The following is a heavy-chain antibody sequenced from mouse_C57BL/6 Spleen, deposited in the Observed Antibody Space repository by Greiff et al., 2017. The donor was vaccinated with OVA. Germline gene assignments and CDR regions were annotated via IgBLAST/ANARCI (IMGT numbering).Heavy chain of an antibody. J-gene: IGHJ1*03. V-gene: IGHV6-3*01. D-gene: IGHD1-2*01. Sequence: DVKLVESGGGLVQPGGSMKLSCVASGFTFSNYWMNWVRQSPEKGLEWVAQIRLKSDNYATHYAESVKGRFTISRDDSKSSVYLQMNNLRAEDTGIYYCTAITGYWYFDVWGTGTTVTVSS. CDR3: TAITGYWYFDV. CDR2: IRLKSDNYAT. CDR1: GFTFSNYW.